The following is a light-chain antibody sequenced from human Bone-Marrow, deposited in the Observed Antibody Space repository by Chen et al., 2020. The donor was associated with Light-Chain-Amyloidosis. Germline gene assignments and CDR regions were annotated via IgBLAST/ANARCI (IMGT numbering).Light chain of an antibody. CDR1: QSSSRW. CDR3: QQYDSYQGS. CDR2: KAS. V-gene: IGKV1-5*03. Sequence: DFQMTQSPSTLSASVGDRVTITCRASQSSSRWLAWYQQKPGKAPKLLIYKASSLESGVPSRFSGSGSGTEFTLTISSLQPDDFATYYCQQYDSYQGSFGQGTKLEIK. J-gene: IGKJ2*04.